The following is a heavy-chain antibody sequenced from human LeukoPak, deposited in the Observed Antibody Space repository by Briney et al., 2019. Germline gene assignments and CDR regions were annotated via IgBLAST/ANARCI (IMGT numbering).Heavy chain of an antibody. J-gene: IGHJ4*02. V-gene: IGHV5-51*01. CDR3: ARGKSPTYSSSAPDGFDY. D-gene: IGHD6-13*01. CDR1: GYSFPTYW. CDR2: IYPADSDI. Sequence: GESLKISCEGSGYSFPTYWIGWVRQMPGKGLEWMGIIYPADSDIIYGPSFQGQVTISADKSISTAYLQWSSLKASDTAMYYCARGKSPTYSSSAPDGFDYWGQGTLVTVSS.